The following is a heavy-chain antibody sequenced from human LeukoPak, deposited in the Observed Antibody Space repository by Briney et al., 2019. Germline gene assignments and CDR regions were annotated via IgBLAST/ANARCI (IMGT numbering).Heavy chain of an antibody. Sequence: SETLSLTCTVSGASISSYYWSWIRQPAGKGLEWVGRIYSSGSTNYNPSLKSRIIMSVDTSKNQFSLKLSSVTAADTAVYYCARDLVTVTKGFDIWGQGTMVSVSS. CDR3: ARDLVTVTKGFDI. D-gene: IGHD4-17*01. V-gene: IGHV4-4*07. J-gene: IGHJ3*02. CDR1: GASISSYY. CDR2: IYSSGST.